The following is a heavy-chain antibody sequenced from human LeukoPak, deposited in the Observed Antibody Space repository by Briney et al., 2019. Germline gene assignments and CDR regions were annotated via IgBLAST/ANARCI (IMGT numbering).Heavy chain of an antibody. CDR1: GYTFTSYD. CDR2: MNPNSGNK. CDR3: ARGLSYDFWSGYSQEWFDP. V-gene: IGHV1-8*03. D-gene: IGHD3-3*01. J-gene: IGHJ5*02. Sequence: ASVKVSCKASGYTFTSYDINWVRQATGQGLEWMGWMNPNSGNKGYAQKFQGRVTITRNTSISTAYMELSSLRSEDTAVYYCARGLSYDFWSGYSQEWFDPWGQGTLVTVSS.